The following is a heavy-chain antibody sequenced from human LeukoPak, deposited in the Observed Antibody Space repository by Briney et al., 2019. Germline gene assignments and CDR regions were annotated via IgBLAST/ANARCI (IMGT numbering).Heavy chain of an antibody. J-gene: IGHJ1*01. Sequence: GGSLRLSCVVSGFTVSGNYMTWVRQAPGKGLEWVSVIYSGGGTYYADSVKGRFTISRDNTKNTLYLQMNSLRAEDTAIYYCAKYWGESWGQGTLVTVSS. CDR3: AKYWGES. D-gene: IGHD3-16*01. CDR1: GFTVSGNY. V-gene: IGHV3-66*01. CDR2: IYSGGGT.